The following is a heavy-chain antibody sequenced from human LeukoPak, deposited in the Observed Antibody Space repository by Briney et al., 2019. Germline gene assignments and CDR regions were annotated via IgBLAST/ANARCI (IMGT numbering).Heavy chain of an antibody. J-gene: IGHJ6*03. Sequence: NPSETLSLTCTVSGYSISSGDYWGWIRQPPGKGLEWIGSIYHSGRTYYNPSLKSRVTISVDTSKNQVSLILTSVTAADTAVYYCARLMYSSSWYGPYYYYYMDVWGKGTTVTISS. CDR3: ARLMYSSSWYGPYYYYYMDV. CDR2: IYHSGRT. D-gene: IGHD6-13*01. V-gene: IGHV4-38-2*02. CDR1: GYSISSGDY.